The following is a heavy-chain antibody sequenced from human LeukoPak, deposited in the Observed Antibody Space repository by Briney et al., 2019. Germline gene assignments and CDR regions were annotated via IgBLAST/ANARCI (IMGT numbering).Heavy chain of an antibody. D-gene: IGHD3-3*01. CDR2: ISGSGGST. CDR3: ATRDDYFDY. J-gene: IGHJ4*02. V-gene: IGHV3-23*01. CDR1: GFTFNSYA. Sequence: PGGSLRLSCAASGFTFNSYAMSWVRQAPGKGLEWVSTISGSGGSTYYADSVKGRFTISRDNSKNTLYLQMNSLRAEDTAVYYCATRDDYFDYCGQGTLVTVSS.